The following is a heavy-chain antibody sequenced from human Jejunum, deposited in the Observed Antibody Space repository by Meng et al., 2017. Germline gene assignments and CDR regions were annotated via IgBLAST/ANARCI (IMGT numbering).Heavy chain of an antibody. J-gene: IGHJ4*02. CDR1: GFTFSAYS. Sequence: GESLKISCATSGFTFSAYSMSWVRQAPGKGLEWVASMTQSTTNTYYAESVKGRFTISSDNSKKTLYLQMNSLRAEDTAMYYCAKDREPDGLWPIDYWGQGTLVTVSS. D-gene: IGHD5-24*01. CDR2: MTQSTTNT. CDR3: AKDREPDGLWPIDY. V-gene: IGHV3-23*01.